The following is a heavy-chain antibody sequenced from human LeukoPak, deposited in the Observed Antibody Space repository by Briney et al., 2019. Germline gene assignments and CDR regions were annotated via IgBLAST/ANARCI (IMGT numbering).Heavy chain of an antibody. CDR1: GFTFSSYS. CDR2: ISSSSSYI. D-gene: IGHD5-12*01. CDR3: ARGGGYSGMDY. V-gene: IGHV3-21*01. Sequence: PGGSLRLSCAASGFTFSSYSMNWVRQAPGKGLEWVSSISSSSSYIYHADSVKGRFTISRDNAKNSLYLQMNSLRAEDTAVYYCARGGGYSGMDYWGQGTLVTVSS. J-gene: IGHJ4*02.